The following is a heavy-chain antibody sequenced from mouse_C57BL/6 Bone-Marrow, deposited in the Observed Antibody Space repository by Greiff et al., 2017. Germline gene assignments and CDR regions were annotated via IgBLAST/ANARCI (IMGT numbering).Heavy chain of an antibody. D-gene: IGHD2-4*01. CDR1: CFNFTDDY. V-gene: IGHV14-4*01. CDR3: TVFYYDYSYYFDY. Sequence: VQLQPSGAELVRPGASVKLSCTASCFNFTDDYMHWVKPRPEHCLEWIGLIDPENGDTEYASKFQGKATMQEDTSSNTAYLQLSSLTSADTAVYYCTVFYYDYSYYFDYWGQGTTLTVSS. J-gene: IGHJ2*01. CDR2: IDPENGDT.